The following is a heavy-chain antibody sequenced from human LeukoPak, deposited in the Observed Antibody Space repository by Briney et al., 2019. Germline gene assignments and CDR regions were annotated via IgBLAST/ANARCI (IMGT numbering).Heavy chain of an antibody. CDR1: GYTFTSYG. CDR2: ISAYNGNT. D-gene: IGHD3-3*01. V-gene: IGHV1-18*01. J-gene: IGHJ3*02. Sequence: ASVKVSCKASGYTFTSYGISWVRQAPGQGLEWMGWISAYNGNTNYAQKLQGRVTMTTDTSTSTAYVELRSLRSDDTAVYYCARDKYDFWSGYGDAFDIWGQGTMVTVSS. CDR3: ARDKYDFWSGYGDAFDI.